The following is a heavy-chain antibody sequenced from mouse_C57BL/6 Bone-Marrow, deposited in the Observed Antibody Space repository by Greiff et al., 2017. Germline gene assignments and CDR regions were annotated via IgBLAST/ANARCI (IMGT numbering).Heavy chain of an antibody. J-gene: IGHJ2*01. V-gene: IGHV5-4*03. Sequence: EVKVVESGGGLVKPGGSLKLSCAASGFTFSSYAMSWVRQTPEKRLEWVATISDGGSYTYYPDNVKGRFTISRDNAKHNLYLQMSHLKSEDTAMYYCARAITTVVAPPWYFDYWGQGTTLTVSS. CDR1: GFTFSSYA. D-gene: IGHD1-1*01. CDR2: ISDGGSYT. CDR3: ARAITTVVAPPWYFDY.